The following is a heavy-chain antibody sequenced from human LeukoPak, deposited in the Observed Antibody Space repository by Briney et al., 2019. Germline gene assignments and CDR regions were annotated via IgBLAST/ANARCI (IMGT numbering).Heavy chain of an antibody. CDR3: ARGRAVAGTFDY. D-gene: IGHD6-19*01. V-gene: IGHV4-34*01. Sequence: SETLSLTCAVYGGSFSGYYWSWIRQPPGKGLEWIGEINHSGSTNYNPSHKSRVTISVDTSKNQFSLKLSSVTAADTAVYYCARGRAVAGTFDYWGQGTLVTVSS. CDR2: INHSGST. J-gene: IGHJ4*02. CDR1: GGSFSGYY.